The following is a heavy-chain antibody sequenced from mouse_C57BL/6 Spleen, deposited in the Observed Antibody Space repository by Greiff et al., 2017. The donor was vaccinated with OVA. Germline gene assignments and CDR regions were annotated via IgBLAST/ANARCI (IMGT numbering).Heavy chain of an antibody. CDR2: INPNNGGT. J-gene: IGHJ3*01. D-gene: IGHD2-5*01. CDR1: GYTFTDYN. Sequence: VQLQQSGPELVKPGASVKMSCKASGYTFTDYNMHWVKQSHGKSLEWIGYINPNNGGTSYNQKFKGKATLTVNKSSSTAYMELRSLTSEDSAVYYCARSYYSNYEAWFAYWGQGTLVTVSA. CDR3: ARSYYSNYEAWFAY. V-gene: IGHV1-22*01.